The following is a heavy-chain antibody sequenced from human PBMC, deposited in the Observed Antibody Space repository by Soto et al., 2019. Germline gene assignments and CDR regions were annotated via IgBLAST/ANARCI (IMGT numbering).Heavy chain of an antibody. CDR1: GFTFSSYG. D-gene: IGHD3-3*01. CDR2: IWYDGSNK. CDR3: ARLSNFWSGYSYNYYYYGMDV. J-gene: IGHJ6*02. V-gene: IGHV3-33*01. Sequence: SLRLSCAASGFTFSSYGMHWVRQAPGKGLEWVAVIWYDGSNKYYADSVKARFTFSREISKNTFFLKMNTLRAEYTVVYYCARLSNFWSGYSYNYYYYGMDVWGQGTTVTVSS.